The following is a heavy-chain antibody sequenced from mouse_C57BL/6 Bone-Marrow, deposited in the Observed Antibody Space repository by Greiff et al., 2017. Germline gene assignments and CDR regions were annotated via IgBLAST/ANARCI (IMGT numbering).Heavy chain of an antibody. Sequence: QVQLQQPGAELVRPGTSVKLSCKASGYTFTSYWMHWVKQRPGQGLEWIGVIDPSDSYTNYNQKFKGKATLTVDTSSSTAYMQLSSLTSEDSAVYYCAEGFAYWGQGTLGTVSA. V-gene: IGHV1-59*01. CDR3: AEGFAY. CDR2: IDPSDSYT. CDR1: GYTFTSYW. J-gene: IGHJ3*01.